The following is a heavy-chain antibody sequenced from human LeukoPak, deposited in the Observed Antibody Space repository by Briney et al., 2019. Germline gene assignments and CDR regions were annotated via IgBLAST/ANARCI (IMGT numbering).Heavy chain of an antibody. J-gene: IGHJ4*02. CDR3: ARDPEHYYDILTGYYTPTYYFDY. CDR2: IIPIFGTA. CDR1: GGTFSSYA. Sequence: ASVMVSCKASGGTFSSYAISWVRQAPGQGLEWMGGIIPIFGTANYAQKFQGRVTITTDESTSTAYMELSSLRSEDTAVYYCARDPEHYYDILTGYYTPTYYFDYWGQGTLVTVSS. V-gene: IGHV1-69*05. D-gene: IGHD3-9*01.